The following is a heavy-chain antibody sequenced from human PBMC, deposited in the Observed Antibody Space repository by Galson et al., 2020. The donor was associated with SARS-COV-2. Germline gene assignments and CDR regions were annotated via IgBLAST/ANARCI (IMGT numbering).Heavy chain of an antibody. V-gene: IGHV2-5*02. Sequence: SGPTLVKPTQTLTLTCTFSGFSLSASGMGVGWIRRPPGKALEWLALIYWDDDKRYSPSLKNRLTIAKDTSKNQVVLTLTNVDPVDTATYYCAHRGLSGGYSYGYWGQGTLVTVSS. D-gene: IGHD3-10*01. CDR3: AHRGLSGGYSYGY. CDR1: GFSLSASGMG. J-gene: IGHJ4*02. CDR2: IYWDDDK.